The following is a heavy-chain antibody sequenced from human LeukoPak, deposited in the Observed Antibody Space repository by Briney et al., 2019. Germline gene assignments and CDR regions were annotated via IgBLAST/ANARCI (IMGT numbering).Heavy chain of an antibody. Sequence: GGSLRLSCAASGFIFSRYAMGWVRQAPGKGLEWVSDINDNGGGTFYADSVKGRFTVSRDNSKNTLYMQMNSLRGGDTAVYYCAKKLGSSPGDFFDYWGQGTLVTVSS. CDR1: GFIFSRYA. J-gene: IGHJ4*02. V-gene: IGHV3-23*01. CDR3: AKKLGSSPGDFFDY. CDR2: INDNGGGT. D-gene: IGHD2-15*01.